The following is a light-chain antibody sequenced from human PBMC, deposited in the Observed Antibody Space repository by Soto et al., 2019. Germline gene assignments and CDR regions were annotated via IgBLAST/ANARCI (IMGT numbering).Light chain of an antibody. V-gene: IGKV2-30*01. CDR3: VQGSHWPRT. J-gene: IGKJ1*01. Sequence: EVVMTQSPLSLPVTLGQPASISCRSSQSLVNSDGNTYLNWFHQRPGQSPRRLIYKVSNRDSGAXDXXSGSGSGSDFTLRISRVEAEDVGVYYCVQGSHWPRTFGQGTRVEIK. CDR1: QSLVNSDGNTY. CDR2: KVS.